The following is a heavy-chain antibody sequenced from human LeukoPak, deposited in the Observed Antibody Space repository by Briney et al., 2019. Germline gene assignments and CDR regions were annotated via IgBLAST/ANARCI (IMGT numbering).Heavy chain of an antibody. D-gene: IGHD2-8*01. J-gene: IGHJ4*02. CDR3: ARGHSSHGRTFDY. V-gene: IGHV3-48*02. CDR1: GFTFSTYN. CDR2: ISSSSSTI. Sequence: PGGSLRLSCAASGFTFSTYNINWVRQAPGKGLEWVSYISSSSSTIYYADSVKGRFTIPRDNAKNSLYLQMNSVRDEDTAVYYCARGHSSHGRTFDYWGQGTLVIVSS.